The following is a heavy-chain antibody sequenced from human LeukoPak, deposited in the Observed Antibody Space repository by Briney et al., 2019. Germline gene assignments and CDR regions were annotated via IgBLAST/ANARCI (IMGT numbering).Heavy chain of an antibody. Sequence: PGRSLRLSCAASGFTFSNYNMHWVRQAPGKGLEWVAVISHDGSNKHYADSVKGRFTISRDNSKSTLYLQMNSLRAEDTAVYYCARQGSGLDYWGQGTLVTVSS. CDR1: GFTFSNYN. D-gene: IGHD3-10*01. CDR2: ISHDGSNK. V-gene: IGHV3-30*03. J-gene: IGHJ4*02. CDR3: ARQGSGLDY.